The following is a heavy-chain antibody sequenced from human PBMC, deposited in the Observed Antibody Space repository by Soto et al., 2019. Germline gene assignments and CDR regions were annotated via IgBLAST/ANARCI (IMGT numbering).Heavy chain of an antibody. CDR1: GDTFTNYA. CDR2: IIPRFNTV. CDR3: ARGGSNDFWSAFFF. Sequence: SVKVSCKASGDTFTNYAISWVRQAPGHGLEWMGGIIPRFNTVYYAQKVQGRLTISADKSTSTAYMELSSLRSGDTAVYFCARGGSNDFWSAFFFWGQGTLVTVSS. J-gene: IGHJ4*02. V-gene: IGHV1-69*06. D-gene: IGHD3-3*01.